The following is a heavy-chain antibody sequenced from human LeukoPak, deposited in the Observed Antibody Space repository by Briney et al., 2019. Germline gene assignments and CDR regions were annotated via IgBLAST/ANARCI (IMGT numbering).Heavy chain of an antibody. J-gene: IGHJ5*02. CDR3: ARDRGIAAAGTRGNWFDP. Sequence: SETLSLTCTVSGGSISSSSYYWGWIRQPPGKGLEWIGSIYYSGSTYYNPSLKSRVTISVDTSKNQFSLKLSSVTAADTAVYYCARDRGIAAAGTRGNWFDPWGQGTLVTVSS. CDR2: IYYSGST. V-gene: IGHV4-39*07. D-gene: IGHD6-13*01. CDR1: GGSISSSSYY.